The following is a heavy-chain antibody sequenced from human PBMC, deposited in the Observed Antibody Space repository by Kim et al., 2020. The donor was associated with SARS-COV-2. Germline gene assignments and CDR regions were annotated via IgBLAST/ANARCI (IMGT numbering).Heavy chain of an antibody. CDR3: AKDSRYCSSTSCPGAMSYDYGDYGYFDY. D-gene: IGHD2-2*01. CDR2: ISWDGGST. J-gene: IGHJ4*02. V-gene: IGHV3-43D*03. CDR1: GFTFDDYA. Sequence: GGSLRLSCAASGFTFDDYAMHWVRQAPGKGLEWVSLISWDGGSTYYADSVKGRFTISRDNSKNSLYLQMNSLRAEDTALYYCAKDSRYCSSTSCPGAMSYDYGDYGYFDYWGQGTLVTVSS.